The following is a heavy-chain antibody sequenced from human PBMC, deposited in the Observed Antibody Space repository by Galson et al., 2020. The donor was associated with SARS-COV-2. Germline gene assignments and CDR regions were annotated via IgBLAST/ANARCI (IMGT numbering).Heavy chain of an antibody. D-gene: IGHD3-22*01. V-gene: IGHV3-23*01. CDR3: AKGSSGYYYDNWFEP. CDR2: VSGTGSST. J-gene: IGHJ5*02. CDR1: GFTFSSYA. Sequence: GESLNISCSASGFTFSSYAMSWVRQAPGKGLEWVSVVSGTGSSTYYADSVKGRFTISRDNSKNTLFLQMNSLRAEDTAVYYCAKGSSGYYYDNWFEPWGQGTLVTVSS.